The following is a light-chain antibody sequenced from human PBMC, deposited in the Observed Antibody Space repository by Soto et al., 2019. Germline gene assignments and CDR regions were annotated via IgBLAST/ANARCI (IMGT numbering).Light chain of an antibody. J-gene: IGKJ4*01. CDR3: QQYGSSLT. Sequence: EVVLTQSPGTLSLSPGERATLSCRASQNVSSYVAWYQQKPGQSPRLLIYDASKRATGIPARFSGSGSGAAFTLTISSLAPEDFAVYYCQQYGSSLTFGGATKVDIK. CDR1: QNVSSY. CDR2: DAS. V-gene: IGKV3-11*01.